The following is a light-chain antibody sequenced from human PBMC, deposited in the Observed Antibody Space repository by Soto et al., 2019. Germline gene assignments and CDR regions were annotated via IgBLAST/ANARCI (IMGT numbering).Light chain of an antibody. J-gene: IGKJ3*01. CDR2: GAS. CDR1: QSVSSSF. CDR3: QHYGNTPPEYT. V-gene: IGKV3-20*01. Sequence: EIVLTQSPGTLSLSPGERATLSCRASQSVSSSFLAWYQQRPGQAPRLLIFGASYRATGNPDRFRGSGSGTDFTLTISRLEPEDFAVYYCQHYGNTPPEYTFGPGTKVDSK.